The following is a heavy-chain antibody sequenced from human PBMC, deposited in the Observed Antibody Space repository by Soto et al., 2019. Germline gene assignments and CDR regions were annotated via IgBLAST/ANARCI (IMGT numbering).Heavy chain of an antibody. Sequence: QVQLQQWGAGLLKPSETLSLTCAVYGGFVTSGSYYWSWIRQPPGKGLEWIGEMSHSGGNHFNPYLKSRVTISVDTSKNQFTLKMSSVTAADTALYYCARVERGTATTVVDAFDIWGPGTMVTVSS. V-gene: IGHV4-34*01. D-gene: IGHD1-1*01. CDR1: GGFVTSGSYY. J-gene: IGHJ3*02. CDR3: ARVERGTATTVVDAFDI. CDR2: MSHSGGN.